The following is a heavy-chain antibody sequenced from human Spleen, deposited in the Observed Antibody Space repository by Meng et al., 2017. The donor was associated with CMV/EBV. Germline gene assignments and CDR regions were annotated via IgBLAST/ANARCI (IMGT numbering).Heavy chain of an antibody. V-gene: IGHV4-39*07. CDR3: ARGIVGNWFDP. J-gene: IGHJ5*02. Sequence: QLQVQESGPGLVPPSVTLSLTCTVSCGSISSSSYYWGWIRQPPGKGLEWIGSIYYSRSTYYNPSLKSRVTISVDTSKNQFSLKLSSVTAADTAVYYCARGIVGNWFDPWGQGTLVTVSS. CDR2: IYYSRST. D-gene: IGHD1-26*01. CDR1: CGSISSSSYY.